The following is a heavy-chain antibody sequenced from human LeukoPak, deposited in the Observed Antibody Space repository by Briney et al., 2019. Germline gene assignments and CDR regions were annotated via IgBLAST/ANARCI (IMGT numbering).Heavy chain of an antibody. CDR2: VSSSGKRT. V-gene: IGHV3-23*01. D-gene: IGHD3-22*01. CDR1: GFTFSTYA. CDR3: ASGTWGSGSRDLDY. J-gene: IGHJ4*02. Sequence: GGSLRLSCAASGFTFSTYAMSWVRQPPGKGLEWVSAVSSSGKRTYYAASVKGRFTISRDNSKTTLYLQMNSLRADDTAVYYCASGTWGSGSRDLDYWGQGTLVTVSS.